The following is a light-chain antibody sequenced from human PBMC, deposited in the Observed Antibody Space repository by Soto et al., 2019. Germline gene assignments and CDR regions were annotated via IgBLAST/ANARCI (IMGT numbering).Light chain of an antibody. CDR1: SGHSRYV. CDR3: QTWDTGIVV. Sequence: QLVLTQSPSASASLGASVKLTCTLSSGHSRYVIAWHQQQPEKGPRYLMKLNSDGSHNKGDGISDRFSGSSSGAERYLTISSLQSEDEADYYCQTWDTGIVVFGGGTKLTVL. CDR2: LNSDGSH. J-gene: IGLJ2*01. V-gene: IGLV4-69*01.